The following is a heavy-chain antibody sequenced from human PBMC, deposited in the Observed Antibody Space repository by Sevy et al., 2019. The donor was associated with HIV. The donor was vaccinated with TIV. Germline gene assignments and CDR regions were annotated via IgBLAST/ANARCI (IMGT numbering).Heavy chain of an antibody. CDR1: GDSVSSNSAA. J-gene: IGHJ6*02. V-gene: IGHV6-1*01. D-gene: IGHD1-20*01. Sequence: KQSQTLSLTCAISGDSVSSNSAAWNWIRQSPSRGLECLGRTYYRSKWYNDYAVSVKSRITINPDTSKNQVSLQLNSVTPDDTAIYYCARDGLTYGGMDVWGQGTTVTVSS. CDR3: ARDGLTYGGMDV. CDR2: TYYRSKWYN.